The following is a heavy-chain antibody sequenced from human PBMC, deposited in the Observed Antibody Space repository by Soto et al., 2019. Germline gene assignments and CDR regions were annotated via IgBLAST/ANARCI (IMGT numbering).Heavy chain of an antibody. CDR3: ARDPDDTEGGYFDY. V-gene: IGHV3-30-3*01. CDR2: ISYDGSNK. Sequence: QVQLVESGGGVVQPGRSLRLSCAASGFTFSSYAMHWVRQAPGKGLEWVAVISYDGSNKYYADSVKGRFTISRDNSKNTLYLQMNILRAEDTAVYYCARDPDDTEGGYFDYWGQGTLDTVSS. J-gene: IGHJ4*02. D-gene: IGHD2-15*01. CDR1: GFTFSSYA.